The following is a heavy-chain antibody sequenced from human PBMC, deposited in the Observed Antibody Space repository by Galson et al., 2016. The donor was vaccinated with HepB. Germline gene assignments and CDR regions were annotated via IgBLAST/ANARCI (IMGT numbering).Heavy chain of an antibody. CDR3: AHRRYSRGGDFDY. V-gene: IGHV2-5*02. J-gene: IGHJ4*02. CDR1: XFSLXTSXXX. CDR2: XYWDXDK. Sequence: PALVKPTQTLTLTCTXSXFSLXTSXXXVGXXXQPXXKALEXLAXXYWDXDKRYSPSLKSRLIITKDTSKNQVVLSMTNMDPVDTATYYCAHRRYSRGGDFDYWGQGTLXTVSS. D-gene: IGHD6-13*01.